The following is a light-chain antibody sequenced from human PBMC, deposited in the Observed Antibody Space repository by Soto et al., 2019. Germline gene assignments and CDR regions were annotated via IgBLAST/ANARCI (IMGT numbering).Light chain of an antibody. V-gene: IGKV1-5*01. J-gene: IGKJ1*01. CDR3: QQCFWHWT. CDR1: QTISSW. Sequence: DIQMTQSPSTLRGCVGERITVTFRASQTISSWLAWYQQKPGKAPKLLISDASTLESGVPSRFGGSGSGTEFTLSITSLQPDDFATYYCQQCFWHWTVGQGTKVDIK. CDR2: DAS.